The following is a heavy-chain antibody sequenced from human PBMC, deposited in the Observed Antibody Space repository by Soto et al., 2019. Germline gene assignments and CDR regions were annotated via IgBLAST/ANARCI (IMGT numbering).Heavy chain of an antibody. Sequence: QVQLQESGPGLVKPSQTLSLTCTVSGGSISSGGYYWSWIRQHPGKGLEWLGYIDYSGSTYYNPSLKRRVTISVDTSKNQFSLKLSSVTAADTAVYYCARSGYSYGPNPLLYWGQGTLVTVSS. CDR1: GGSISSGGYY. V-gene: IGHV4-31*03. CDR2: IDYSGST. J-gene: IGHJ4*02. D-gene: IGHD5-18*01. CDR3: ARSGYSYGPNPLLY.